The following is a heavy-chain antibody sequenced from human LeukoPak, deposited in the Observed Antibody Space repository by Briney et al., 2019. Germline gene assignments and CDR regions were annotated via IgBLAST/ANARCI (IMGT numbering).Heavy chain of an antibody. D-gene: IGHD3-3*01. CDR3: AKGSVSYYYDS. Sequence: GGSLRLSCAASGFTFGSYAMYWVRQAPGKGLEWVSAIGTTGTETFYVDSVKGRFTISRDNSKNTLYLQMNSLRAEDTALYYCAKGSVSYYYDSWGQGSQVTVSS. CDR2: IGTTGTET. CDR1: GFTFGSYA. V-gene: IGHV3-23*01. J-gene: IGHJ4*02.